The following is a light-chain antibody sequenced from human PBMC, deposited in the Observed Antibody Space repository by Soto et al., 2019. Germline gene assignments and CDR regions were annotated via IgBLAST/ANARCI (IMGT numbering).Light chain of an antibody. J-gene: IGKJ4*01. V-gene: IGKV1-8*01. Sequence: AIRMTQSPSSLSASTGDRVTITCRASQGISSYLAWYQQKPGKAPKLLIYAASTLQSGVPSRFSGSGSRTDFTLTICCLQSEDFATYYCQQYYSYPLTCGGGPKVEIK. CDR2: AAS. CDR3: QQYYSYPLT. CDR1: QGISSY.